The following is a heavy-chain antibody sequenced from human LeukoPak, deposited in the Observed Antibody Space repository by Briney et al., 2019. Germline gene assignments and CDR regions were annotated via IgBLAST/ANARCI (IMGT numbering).Heavy chain of an antibody. V-gene: IGHV4-30-2*01. CDR2: IYHSGST. Sequence: PSQTLSLTCTVSGGSISSGGYYWCWIRQPPGKGLEWIGYIYHSGSTYYNPSLKSRVTISVDRSKNQFSLKLSSVTAADTAVYYCARGGGLNDAFDIWGQGTMVTVSS. J-gene: IGHJ3*02. CDR3: ARGGGLNDAFDI. CDR1: GGSISSGGYY. D-gene: IGHD1-26*01.